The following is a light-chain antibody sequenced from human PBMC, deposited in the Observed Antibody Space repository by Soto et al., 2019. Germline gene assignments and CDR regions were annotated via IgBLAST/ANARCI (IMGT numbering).Light chain of an antibody. V-gene: IGLV1-47*01. CDR1: SSNIGSNY. J-gene: IGLJ2*01. Sequence: QSVLTQPPSAFGTPGQRVTISCSGSSSNIGSNYVYWYRQLPGTAPKLLVYGNNQRPSGVPDRFSGSKSGTSGSLAISGLRSEDEADYYCSSFTSKSTLIFGGGTKVTVL. CDR2: GNN. CDR3: SSFTSKSTLI.